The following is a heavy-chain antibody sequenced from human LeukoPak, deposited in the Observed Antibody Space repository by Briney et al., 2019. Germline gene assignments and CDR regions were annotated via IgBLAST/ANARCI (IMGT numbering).Heavy chain of an antibody. V-gene: IGHV4-59*08. Sequence: QPSETLSLTCTVSGGSISSYYWSWIRQPPGKGLEWIGYIYYSGSTNYNPSLKSRVTISVDTSKNQFSLKLSSVTAADTAVYYCARLYYGSGLRFDPWGQGTLVTVSS. CDR1: GGSISSYY. J-gene: IGHJ5*02. CDR2: IYYSGST. CDR3: ARLYYGSGLRFDP. D-gene: IGHD3-10*01.